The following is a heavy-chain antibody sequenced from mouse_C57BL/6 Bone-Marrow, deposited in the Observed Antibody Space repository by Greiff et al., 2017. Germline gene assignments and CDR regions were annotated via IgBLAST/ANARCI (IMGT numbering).Heavy chain of an antibody. V-gene: IGHV1-85*01. D-gene: IGHD4-1*01. J-gene: IGHJ2*01. CDR2: LYPRDGST. CDR3: ARLSNWYYFDY. CDR1: GYTFTSYD. Sequence: VKLVESGPELVKPGASVKLSCKASGYTFTSYDINWVKQRPGQGLEWIGWLYPRDGSTKYNEKFKGKATLTVDTSSSTAYMELHSLTSEDSAVYFCARLSNWYYFDYWGQGTTLTVSS.